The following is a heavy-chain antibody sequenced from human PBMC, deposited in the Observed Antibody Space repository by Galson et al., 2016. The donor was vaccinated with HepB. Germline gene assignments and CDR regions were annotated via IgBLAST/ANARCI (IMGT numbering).Heavy chain of an antibody. V-gene: IGHV5-51*01. CDR3: ALFAGSGRVYVYGMDV. D-gene: IGHD3-10*01. J-gene: IGHJ6*02. Sequence: QSGAEVKKPGESLKISCKGSGYSFTNYWIGWVRQMPGKGLEWMGMIYPGDSDTRYSPSFQGPVTISADKSISTAYLQWSSLKASDTAMYYCALFAGSGRVYVYGMDVWGQGTTVTVSS. CDR1: GYSFTNYW. CDR2: IYPGDSDT.